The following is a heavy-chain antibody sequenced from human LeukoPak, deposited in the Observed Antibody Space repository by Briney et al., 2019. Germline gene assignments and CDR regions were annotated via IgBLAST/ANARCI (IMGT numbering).Heavy chain of an antibody. CDR1: GGFISSSSYY. V-gene: IGHV4-39*07. J-gene: IGHJ4*02. CDR3: AREGGIEMATNDTVL. D-gene: IGHD5-24*01. CDR2: IYYSGST. Sequence: PSETLSLTCTVSGGFISSSSYYWGWIRQPPGKGLEWIGSIYYSGSTYYNPSLKSRVTISVDTSKNQFSLKLSSVTAADTAVYYCAREGGIEMATNDTVLWGQGTLVTVSS.